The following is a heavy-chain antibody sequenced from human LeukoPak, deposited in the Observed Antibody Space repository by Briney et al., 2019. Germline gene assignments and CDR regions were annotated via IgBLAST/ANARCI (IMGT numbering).Heavy chain of an antibody. D-gene: IGHD6-19*01. J-gene: IGHJ4*02. CDR1: GGSVRSYY. Sequence: SETLSLTCTVSGGSVRSYYWTWMRQPPGKELEWLGYIYYTGTTSYNPSLKSRLTISVDTSKDHFSLKLSSVTAADTAVYCCAREVTGTSGSFDYWGQGALVTVSS. CDR2: IYYTGTT. V-gene: IGHV4-59*02. CDR3: AREVTGTSGSFDY.